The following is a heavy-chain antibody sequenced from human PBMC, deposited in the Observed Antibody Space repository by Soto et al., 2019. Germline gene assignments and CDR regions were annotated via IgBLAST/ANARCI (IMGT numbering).Heavy chain of an antibody. CDR3: ASWHLREHAYDI. CDR2: IIPIFGTA. V-gene: IGHV1-69*13. Sequence: EASVKVSCKASGGTFSSYAISWVRQAPGQGLEWMGGIIPIFGTANYAQKFQGRVTITADESTSTAYMELSSLRPDDTAVYYCASWHLREHAYDIWGQGTAVTVSS. CDR1: GGTFSSYA. J-gene: IGHJ3*02. D-gene: IGHD4-17*01.